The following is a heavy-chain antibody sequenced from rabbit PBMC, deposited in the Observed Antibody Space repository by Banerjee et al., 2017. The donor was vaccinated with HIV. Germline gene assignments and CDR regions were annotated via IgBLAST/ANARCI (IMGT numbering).Heavy chain of an antibody. J-gene: IGHJ4*01. D-gene: IGHD4-1*01. Sequence: QEQLVESGGGLVQPEGSLTLTCTASGFDFSSNAMCWVRQAPGKGLEWIACINTSSGNTVYANWAKGRFTISKTSSTTVTLQMTSLTAADTATYFCARDLAGVIGWNFSLWGPGTLVTVS. CDR1: GFDFSSNA. V-gene: IGHV1S45*01. CDR3: ARDLAGVIGWNFSL. CDR2: INTSSGNT.